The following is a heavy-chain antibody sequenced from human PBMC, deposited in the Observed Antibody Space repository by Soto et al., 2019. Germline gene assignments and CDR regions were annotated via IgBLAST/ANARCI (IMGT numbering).Heavy chain of an antibody. Sequence: ASVKVSCKASGGTFSSYAISWVRQAPGQGLEWMGGIIPIFGTANYAQKFQGRVTITADKSTSTAYMELSSLRSEDTAVYYCARDVPPQSIAAAGPSYYYYGMDVWGQGTTVTVSS. V-gene: IGHV1-69*06. CDR1: GGTFSSYA. CDR2: IIPIFGTA. J-gene: IGHJ6*02. CDR3: ARDVPPQSIAAAGPSYYYYGMDV. D-gene: IGHD6-13*01.